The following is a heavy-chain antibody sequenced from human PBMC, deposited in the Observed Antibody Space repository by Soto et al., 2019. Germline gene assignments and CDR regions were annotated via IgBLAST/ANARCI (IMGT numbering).Heavy chain of an antibody. D-gene: IGHD2-2*01. CDR2: IIPIFGTA. Sequence: GASVKVSCKASGGTFSSYAISWVRQAPGQGLEWMGGIIPIFGTANYAQKFQGRVTITADESTSTAYMELSSLRSEDTAVYYCARPLEDXVVVPAPPGNYYYGMDVWGQGTTVTVSS. V-gene: IGHV1-69*13. CDR3: ARPLEDXVVVPAPPGNYYYGMDV. CDR1: GGTFSSYA. J-gene: IGHJ6*02.